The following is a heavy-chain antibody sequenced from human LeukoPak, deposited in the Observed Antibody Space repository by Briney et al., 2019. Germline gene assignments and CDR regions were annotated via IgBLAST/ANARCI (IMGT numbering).Heavy chain of an antibody. D-gene: IGHD6-13*01. CDR1: GYTFTGYY. Sequence: GASVKVSCKASGYTFTGYYMHWVRQAPGQGLEWMGWINPNSGGTNYAQKFQGRVTMTRGTSISTAYMELSRLRSDDTAVYYCARSPRHGGSSRYSGIDFDYWGQGTLVTVSS. CDR2: INPNSGGT. CDR3: ARSPRHGGSSRYSGIDFDY. V-gene: IGHV1-2*02. J-gene: IGHJ4*02.